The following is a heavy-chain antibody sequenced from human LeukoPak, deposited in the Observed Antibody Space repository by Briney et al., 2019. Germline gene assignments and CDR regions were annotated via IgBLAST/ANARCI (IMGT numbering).Heavy chain of an antibody. CDR1: GFTFSSYA. Sequence: PGGSLRLSCAASGFTFSSYAMTWVRQAPGKGLEWVSAISGTGGSTYYADSVKGRFTISRDNSKNTLYLQMNSLRAEDTAVYYCAKCYYSSGSYYKTILDNWGQGALATVSS. CDR2: ISGTGGST. J-gene: IGHJ4*02. CDR3: AKCYYSSGSYYKTILDN. D-gene: IGHD3-10*01. V-gene: IGHV3-23*01.